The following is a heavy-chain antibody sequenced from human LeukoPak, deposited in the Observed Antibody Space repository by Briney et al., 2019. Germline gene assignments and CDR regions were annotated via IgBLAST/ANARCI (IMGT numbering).Heavy chain of an antibody. Sequence: GGSLRLSCAVSGFTVSSNYMNWVRQPPGKGLEWVSYISSSSSTTHYADSVKGRFTISRDNADNSLYLQMNSLRDEDTALYFCAKHYFYSYGSLDYWGQGTLVTVSS. CDR1: GFTVSSNY. V-gene: IGHV3-48*02. CDR3: AKHYFYSYGSLDY. CDR2: ISSSSSTT. D-gene: IGHD5-18*01. J-gene: IGHJ4*02.